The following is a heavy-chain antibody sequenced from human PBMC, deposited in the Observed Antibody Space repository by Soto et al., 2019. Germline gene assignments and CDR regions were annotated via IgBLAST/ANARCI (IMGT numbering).Heavy chain of an antibody. D-gene: IGHD1-1*01. CDR3: ARETTTGINYGMDV. CDR2: INGDGSST. V-gene: IGHV3-74*01. J-gene: IGHJ6*02. CDR1: GFTFSSYW. Sequence: EVQLVESGGGLVQPGGSLRVSCAASGFTFSSYWMHWVRQAPGKGLVWVSRINGDGSSTSYADAVKGRFTISRDNAKNTLYLQMNSLRAEDTGVDHCARETTTGINYGMDVWGQGTTVTVSS.